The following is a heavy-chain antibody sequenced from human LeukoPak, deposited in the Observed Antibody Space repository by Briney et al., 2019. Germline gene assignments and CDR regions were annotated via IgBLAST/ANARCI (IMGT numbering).Heavy chain of an antibody. CDR2: IYSGGST. J-gene: IGHJ4*02. V-gene: IGHV3-53*01. Sequence: PGGSLRLSCAASGFTVSSNYMSWVRQAPGKGLEWVSVIYSGGSTYYADSVKGRFTISRDNSKNTLYLQMNSLRAEDTAVYYCARVFWETVNTGYYSDFWGQGTLVTVSS. CDR3: ARVFWETVNTGYYSDF. CDR1: GFTVSSNY. D-gene: IGHD3-22*01.